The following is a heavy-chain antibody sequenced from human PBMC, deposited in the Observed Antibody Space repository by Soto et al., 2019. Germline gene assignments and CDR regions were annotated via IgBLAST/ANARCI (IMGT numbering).Heavy chain of an antibody. CDR3: ANLPYCSGGNCLYYFDY. CDR2: IVVGSGNT. Sequence: SVKVSCKASGFTFTNSAMPWVRQARGQRLEWIGWIVVGSGNTNYAQKFQERVTITRDMSTSTAYMELSSLRSEDTAVYYCANLPYCSGGNCLYYFDYWGQGTLVTVSS. D-gene: IGHD2-15*01. J-gene: IGHJ4*02. CDR1: GFTFTNSA. V-gene: IGHV1-58*02.